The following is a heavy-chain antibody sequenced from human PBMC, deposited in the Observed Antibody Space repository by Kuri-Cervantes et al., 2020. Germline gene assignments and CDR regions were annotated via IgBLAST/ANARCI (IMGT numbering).Heavy chain of an antibody. J-gene: IGHJ5*02. CDR2: IKQDGSEK. Sequence: GESLKISCAASGFTFSSYSMNWVRQAPGKGLEWVANIKQDGSEKYYVDSVKGRFTISRDNAKNSLYLQMNSLRAEDTAVYYCARVSPGYCSGGSCRGAWFDPWGQGTLVTVSS. D-gene: IGHD2-15*01. V-gene: IGHV3-7*01. CDR3: ARVSPGYCSGGSCRGAWFDP. CDR1: GFTFSSYS.